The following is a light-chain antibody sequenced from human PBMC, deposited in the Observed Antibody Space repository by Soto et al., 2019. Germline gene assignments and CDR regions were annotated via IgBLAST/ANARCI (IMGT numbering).Light chain of an antibody. CDR2: RAS. CDR3: RQSYTSPPWT. Sequence: DIQMTQSPSSLSASVGDRVTISCRTSQIIRNYLNWYQQKPGTAPRLLITRASSVKSGVPPRFSGFGSGRDFTLTISSLRPDDIATDLCRQSYTSPPWTFGQGTKVE. V-gene: IGKV1-39*01. J-gene: IGKJ1*01. CDR1: QIIRNY.